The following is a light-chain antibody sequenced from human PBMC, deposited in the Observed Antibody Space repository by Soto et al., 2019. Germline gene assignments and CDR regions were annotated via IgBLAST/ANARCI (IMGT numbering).Light chain of an antibody. Sequence: QAVVTQPPSASGTPGQRVTISCSGGGSSIGTNTVNWYRQLPGTAPKLVIFGDNQQPSGVPDRFSGSKSGTSASLAISGLQSEDEADYYCAAWDGSLNNVLFGGGTKLTVL. CDR2: GDN. CDR3: AAWDGSLNNVL. V-gene: IGLV1-44*01. J-gene: IGLJ2*01. CDR1: GSSIGTNT.